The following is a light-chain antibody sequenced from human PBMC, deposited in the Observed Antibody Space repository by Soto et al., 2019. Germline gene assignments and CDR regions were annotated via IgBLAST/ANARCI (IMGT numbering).Light chain of an antibody. Sequence: EIVMTQSPATLSVSPGERATLSCSASQSVSSNLAWYQQKPGQAPRLLIYGASTRATGIPARFSGSGSGTEFTLTISSLQSEDFAVYYCQQYNNWSPWTFGQGTNVDIK. V-gene: IGKV3-15*01. J-gene: IGKJ1*01. CDR2: GAS. CDR3: QQYNNWSPWT. CDR1: QSVSSN.